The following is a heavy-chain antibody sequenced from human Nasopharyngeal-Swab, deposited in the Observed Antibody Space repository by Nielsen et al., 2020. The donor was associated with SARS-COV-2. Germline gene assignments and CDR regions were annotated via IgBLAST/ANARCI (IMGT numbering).Heavy chain of an antibody. V-gene: IGHV1-2*02. D-gene: IGHD3-10*01. J-gene: IGHJ3*01. CDR3: AREMRDSSSGNDAFDV. CDR2: INPNRGGA. Sequence: WVRKAPGQGLEWLGCINPNRGGATYAQKLEGRVTMTRATSRDTAYMELSVLRPDDTAVFYCAREMRDSSSGNDAFDVWGQGTRVTVSS.